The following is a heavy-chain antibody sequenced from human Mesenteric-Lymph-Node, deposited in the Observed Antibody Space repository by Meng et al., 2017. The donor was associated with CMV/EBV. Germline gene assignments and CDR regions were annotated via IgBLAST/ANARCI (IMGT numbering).Heavy chain of an antibody. Sequence: GGSLRLSCKGSGYSFARYWIGWVRQMPGKGLEWMGVIYSGDSDTRYSPSFQGQVTISADKSINTASLQWSSLKTSDTAIYYCARLGKIAGGDYWGQGTLVTVSS. CDR1: GYSFARYW. D-gene: IGHD3-16*01. V-gene: IGHV5-51*01. J-gene: IGHJ4*02. CDR3: ARLGKIAGGDY. CDR2: IYSGDSDT.